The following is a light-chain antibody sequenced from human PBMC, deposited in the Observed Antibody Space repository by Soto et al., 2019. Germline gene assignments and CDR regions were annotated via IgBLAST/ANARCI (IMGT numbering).Light chain of an antibody. Sequence: QSALTQPRSVSGSPGQSVTISCTGTSSDVGDYNYVSWYQQYPGKAPKLMIYDVSKRPSGVPDRFSGSKSGNTASLTISGLQAEDEADYYCCSYAGRYTPYVFGTGTKSPS. CDR1: SSDVGDYNY. CDR3: CSYAGRYTPYV. J-gene: IGLJ1*01. V-gene: IGLV2-11*01. CDR2: DVS.